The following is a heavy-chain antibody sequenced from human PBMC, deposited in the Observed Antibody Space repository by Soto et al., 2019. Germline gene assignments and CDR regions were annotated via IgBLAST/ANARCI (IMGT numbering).Heavy chain of an antibody. CDR1: GGSISSGDYY. V-gene: IGHV4-30-4*01. CDR2: SCHIGLT. CDR3: ATLPAVDSIREGGNFDY. J-gene: IGHJ4*02. D-gene: IGHD3-16*01. Sequence: QVQLQESGPGLVKPSQTLSLTCTVSGGSISSGDYYWSWMRQTPGKGLEWIGYSCHIGLTDYNPSLKSRITISQDTAKNQFPLKVTSVIASDTAVYYCATLPAVDSIREGGNFDYWGQGTLVTVSS.